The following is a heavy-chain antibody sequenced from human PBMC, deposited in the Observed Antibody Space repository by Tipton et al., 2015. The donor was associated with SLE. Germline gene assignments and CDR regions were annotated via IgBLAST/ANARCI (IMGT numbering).Heavy chain of an antibody. CDR3: ARSDGGY. V-gene: IGHV4-59*01. Sequence: TLSLTCTVSGGSINSYYWSWIRQPPGKGLEWIGYIHSSGSTNYNSSLESRVTISIATSRNQFSLKLTSVTAADTAVYYCARSDGGYWGQGTLVTVSS. D-gene: IGHD3-16*01. CDR1: GGSINSYY. J-gene: IGHJ4*02. CDR2: IHSSGST.